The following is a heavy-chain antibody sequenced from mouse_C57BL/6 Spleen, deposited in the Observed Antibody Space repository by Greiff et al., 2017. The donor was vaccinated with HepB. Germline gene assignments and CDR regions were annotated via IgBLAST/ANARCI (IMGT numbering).Heavy chain of an antibody. CDR2: IWSGGST. CDR3: AINWEVRGDWFAD. CDR1: GFSLTSYG. V-gene: IGHV2-2*01. Sequence: VKLQESGPGLVQPSQSLSITCTVSGFSLTSYGVHWVRQSPGKGLEWLGVIWSGGSTGYNAAFLYRLSISQDNSKSQVFFKMNSLQADDTAIYYWAINWEVRGDWFADWGQGTRVTVAA. J-gene: IGHJ3*01. D-gene: IGHD2-13*01.